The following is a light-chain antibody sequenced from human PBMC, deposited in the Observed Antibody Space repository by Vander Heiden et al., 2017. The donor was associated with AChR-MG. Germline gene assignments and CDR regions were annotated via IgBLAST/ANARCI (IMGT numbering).Light chain of an antibody. J-gene: IGKJ2*04. V-gene: IGKV1-5*03. CDR2: KAS. CDR1: QRTSNW. CDR3: QGENSFRCS. Sequence: DIQMTQSPSTLSASVGDRVTIPCRASQRTSNWLAWYQQKPWKAPKLLIHKASRLETGVPSTSRGSGSGTAFTLTIRSLQPDDSATYYCQGENSFRCSFGQGTKLEIK.